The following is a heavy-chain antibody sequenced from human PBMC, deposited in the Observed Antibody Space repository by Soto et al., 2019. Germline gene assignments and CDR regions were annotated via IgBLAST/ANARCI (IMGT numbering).Heavy chain of an antibody. CDR2: ISYDGDNK. J-gene: IGHJ6*02. D-gene: IGHD2-2*01. V-gene: IGHV3-30*18. CDR1: GFSFTTYG. Sequence: VQLVESGGGVVQPGRSLRLSCAASGFSFTTYGMHWVRQAPGKGLEWVGFISYDGDNKFYADSVKGRFTISRDNSKSTLYLQMNSLRTEDSTVYYCAKDFCSSASCYGFYYYFYGMDVWGQGTTVTVSS. CDR3: AKDFCSSASCYGFYYYFYGMDV.